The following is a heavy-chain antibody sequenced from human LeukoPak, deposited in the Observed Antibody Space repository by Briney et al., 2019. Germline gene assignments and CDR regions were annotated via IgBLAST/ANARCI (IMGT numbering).Heavy chain of an antibody. CDR3: ARGGNIAVVPAAIYWFDP. V-gene: IGHV4-34*01. CDR1: GGSFSGYY. Sequence: PSETLSLTCAVYGGSFSGYYWSWIRQPPGKGLEWIGDINHSGSTNYNPSLKSRVTISVDTSKNQFSLKLSSVTAADTAVYYCARGGNIAVVPAAIYWFDPWGQGTLVTVSS. D-gene: IGHD2-2*01. J-gene: IGHJ5*02. CDR2: INHSGST.